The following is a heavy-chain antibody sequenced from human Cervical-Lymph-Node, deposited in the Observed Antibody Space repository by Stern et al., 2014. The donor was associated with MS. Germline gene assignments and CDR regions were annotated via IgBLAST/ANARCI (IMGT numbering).Heavy chain of an antibody. CDR3: AAASTTSSASPFDY. Sequence: QPVQSGAEVKKPGASLKVSCQTSRYTFTAYSFHWVRQAPGQGLQWMGWVNPNTGATTYAKQFRGRVTMTRDSSINTAYMELSRLTSDDTAVYYCAAASTTSSASPFDYWGQGTLLTVSS. D-gene: IGHD6-19*01. V-gene: IGHV1-2*02. CDR2: VNPNTGAT. J-gene: IGHJ4*02. CDR1: RYTFTAYS.